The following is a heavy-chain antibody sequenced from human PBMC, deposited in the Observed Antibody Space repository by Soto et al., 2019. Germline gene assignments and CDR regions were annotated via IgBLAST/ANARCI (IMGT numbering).Heavy chain of an antibody. D-gene: IGHD2-2*01. CDR2: INPSGGST. CDR1: GYTFTSYY. CDR3: ARDHARYCSSTSCSNWFEP. J-gene: IGHJ5*02. Sequence: ASVKVSCKASGYTFTSYYMHWVRQAPGQGLEWMGIINPSGGSTSYAQKFQGRVTMTRDTSTSTVYMELSSLRSEGTAVYYCARDHARYCSSTSCSNWFEPWGQGTLVTVSS. V-gene: IGHV1-46*03.